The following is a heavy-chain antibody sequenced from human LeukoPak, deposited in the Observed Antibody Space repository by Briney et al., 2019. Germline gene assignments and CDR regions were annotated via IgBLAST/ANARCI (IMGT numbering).Heavy chain of an antibody. V-gene: IGHV3-53*01. J-gene: IGHJ4*02. CDR1: GFTVSSNY. CDR3: ARGHTTPVRFDY. D-gene: IGHD1-26*01. Sequence: GGSLRLSCASSGFTVSSNYRTWVRQAPGKGLEWVSVIFSGGGDYYADSVKGRFTISRDNSKNTLYLQMSSLRAEDTAVYYCARGHTTPVRFDYWGQGTLVTVSS. CDR2: IFSGGGD.